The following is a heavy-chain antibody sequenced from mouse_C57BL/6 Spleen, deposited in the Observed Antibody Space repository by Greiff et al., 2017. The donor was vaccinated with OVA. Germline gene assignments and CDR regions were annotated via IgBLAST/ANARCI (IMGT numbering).Heavy chain of an antibody. J-gene: IGHJ2*01. CDR2: IYPRRGNT. Sequence: QVQLQQSGAELARPGASVKLSCTASGFTFTSYGIRWVKQRPGQGLAWIGAIYPRRGNTYYHEKFKGKATLTADKSSSTAYMGLRSLKAEDSAVYFSARNEDGSSPDYWGQGTTLTVSS. D-gene: IGHD1-1*01. V-gene: IGHV1-81*01. CDR3: ARNEDGSSPDY. CDR1: GFTFTSYG.